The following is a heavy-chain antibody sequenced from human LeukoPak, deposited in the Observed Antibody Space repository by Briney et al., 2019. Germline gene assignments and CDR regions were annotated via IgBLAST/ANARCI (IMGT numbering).Heavy chain of an antibody. CDR1: GGSISSGSYY. CDR2: IYTSGST. Sequence: SQTLSLTCTVSGGSISSGSYYWGWIRQPAGKGLEWIGRIYTSGSTNYNPSLKSRVTISVDTSKNQFSLKLSSVTAADTAVYYCARVTEDNWNYVYYYYYMDVWGKGTTVTVSS. J-gene: IGHJ6*03. V-gene: IGHV4-61*02. D-gene: IGHD1-7*01. CDR3: ARVTEDNWNYVYYYYYMDV.